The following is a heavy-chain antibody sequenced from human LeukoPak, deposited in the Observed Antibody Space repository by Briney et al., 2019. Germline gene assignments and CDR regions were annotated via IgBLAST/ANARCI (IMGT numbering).Heavy chain of an antibody. CDR1: GFTFSSYG. V-gene: IGHV3-23*01. J-gene: IGHJ4*02. D-gene: IGHD3-22*01. CDR3: AKDSGLAYYYDSSGYTLGRNHFDY. Sequence: GGSLRLSCAASGFTFSSYGMSWVRQAPGKGLEWVSAISGSGGSTYYADSVKGRFTISRDNSKNTLYLQVNSLRAEDTAVYYCAKDSGLAYYYDSSGYTLGRNHFDYWGQGTLVTVSS. CDR2: ISGSGGST.